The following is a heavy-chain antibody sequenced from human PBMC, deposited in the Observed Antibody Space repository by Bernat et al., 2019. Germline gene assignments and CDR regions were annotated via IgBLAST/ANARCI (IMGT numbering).Heavy chain of an antibody. CDR2: IKAKPDGGKT. V-gene: IGHV3-15*07. Sequence: EVQLVESGGGLVKPGGSLRLSFAASGFTFINAGRNWVRKAPGKGLEWLARIKAKPDGGKTDYAAPVKGRFTISRYDSKNTLYLQMNSLKTEDTAVYYCTTDPGWELHRGVDYWGQGTLVTVSS. D-gene: IGHD1-26*01. CDR3: TTDPGWELHRGVDY. CDR1: GFTFINAG. J-gene: IGHJ4*02.